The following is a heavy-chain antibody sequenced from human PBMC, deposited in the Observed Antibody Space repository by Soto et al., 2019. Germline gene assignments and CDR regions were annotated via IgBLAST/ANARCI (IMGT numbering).Heavy chain of an antibody. CDR3: ARDGTLYDSSGSGWFHP. V-gene: IGHV1-69*13. J-gene: IGHJ5*02. D-gene: IGHD3-22*01. CDR2: ITPMFGTP. CDR1: GGTFSRYT. Sequence: SVKVSCKASGGTFSRYTITWVRQAPGQGLEWMGGITPMFGTPNYAQKFQGRVTITADESTSTAYMELSSLRSEDTAMYYCARDGTLYDSSGSGWFHPWGQGTLVTVSS.